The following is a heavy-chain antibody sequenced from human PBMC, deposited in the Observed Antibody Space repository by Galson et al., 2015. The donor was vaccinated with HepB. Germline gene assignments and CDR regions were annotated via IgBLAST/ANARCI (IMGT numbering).Heavy chain of an antibody. D-gene: IGHD6-6*01. CDR1: GYTFTDYY. V-gene: IGHV1-2*06. CDR3: ARGRSIRGNWFDP. CDR2: INPSSGDT. J-gene: IGHJ5*02. Sequence: SVKVSCKASGYTFTDYYMHWVRQAPGQGLEWMGRINPSSGDTNYAQKFQGRVTMTRDTSINTAYMELRGLRSDDTAIYYCARGRSIRGNWFDPWGQGTLVTVSS.